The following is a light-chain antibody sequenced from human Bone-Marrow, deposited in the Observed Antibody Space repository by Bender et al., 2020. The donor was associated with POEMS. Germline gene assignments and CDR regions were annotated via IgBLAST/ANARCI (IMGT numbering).Light chain of an antibody. V-gene: IGLV2-14*03. CDR3: CSYAGTRYVV. J-gene: IGLJ2*01. Sequence: QSALTQPASVSGSPGQSIAISCGGTSSDVGGYDFVSWYQQYPGKAPRVMVYDVTNRPSGVSDRFSGFKSGNTATLTISGLRAEDEAIYYCCSYAGTRYVVFGGGTKLTVL. CDR2: DVT. CDR1: SSDVGGYDF.